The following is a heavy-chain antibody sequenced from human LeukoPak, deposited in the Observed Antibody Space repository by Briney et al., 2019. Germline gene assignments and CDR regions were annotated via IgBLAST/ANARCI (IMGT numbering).Heavy chain of an antibody. Sequence: GASVKVSCKASGGTFSSYAISWVRQAPGQGLEWMGGIIPISGTANYAQKFQGRVTITADESTSTAYMELSSLRSEDTAVYYCASSYYYDSSGYYSDYWGQGTLVTVSS. CDR2: IIPISGTA. J-gene: IGHJ4*02. CDR3: ASSYYYDSSGYYSDY. D-gene: IGHD3-22*01. V-gene: IGHV1-69*13. CDR1: GGTFSSYA.